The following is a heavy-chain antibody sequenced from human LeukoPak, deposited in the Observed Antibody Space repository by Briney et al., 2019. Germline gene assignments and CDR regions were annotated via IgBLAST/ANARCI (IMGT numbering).Heavy chain of an antibody. CDR1: GYTFTSYG. CDR3: ARDLYYGSGSWLYAVSYWFDP. CDR2: ISAYNGNT. D-gene: IGHD3-10*01. Sequence: ASVKVSCKASGYTFTSYGISWVRQAPGQGLEWMGWISAYNGNTNYAQKLQGRVTMITDTSTSTAYMELRSLRSDDTAVYYCARDLYYGSGSWLYAVSYWFDPWGQGTLVTVSS. J-gene: IGHJ5*02. V-gene: IGHV1-18*01.